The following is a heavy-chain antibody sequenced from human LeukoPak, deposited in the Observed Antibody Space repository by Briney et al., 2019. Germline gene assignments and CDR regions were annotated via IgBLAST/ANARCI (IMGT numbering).Heavy chain of an antibody. J-gene: IGHJ4*02. D-gene: IGHD6-13*01. V-gene: IGHV4-34*01. Sequence: SETLSLTCAVYGGSFSGYYWSWIRQPPGKGLEWIGEINHSGSTNYNPSLKSRVTISVDTSNNQFSLKLSSVTAADTAVYYCARAASSRRRYSSSWYRYYFDYWGQGTLVTVSS. CDR2: INHSGST. CDR3: ARAASSRRRYSSSWYRYYFDY. CDR1: GGSFSGYY.